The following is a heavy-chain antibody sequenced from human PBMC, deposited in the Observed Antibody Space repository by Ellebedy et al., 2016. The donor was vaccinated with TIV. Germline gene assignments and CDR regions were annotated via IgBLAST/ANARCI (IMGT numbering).Heavy chain of an antibody. CDR2: IYYSGST. Sequence: SETLSLXCTVSGGSISSGGYYWSWIRQPPGKGLEWIGSIYYSGSTYYNPSLKSRVTISVDTSKNQFSLKLSSVTAADTAVYYCARQPRSGYRNIYGMDVWGQGTTVTVSS. CDR3: ARQPRSGYRNIYGMDV. J-gene: IGHJ6*02. V-gene: IGHV4-39*01. CDR1: GGSISSGGYY. D-gene: IGHD3-3*01.